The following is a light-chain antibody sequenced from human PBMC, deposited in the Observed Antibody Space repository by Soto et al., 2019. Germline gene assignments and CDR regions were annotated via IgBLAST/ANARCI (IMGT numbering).Light chain of an antibody. J-gene: IGKJ3*01. CDR2: KAS. CDR3: HQYNNNSPFT. CDR1: QSISSW. Sequence: DIQLTQSPSTLSASVGDRVTLTCRASQSISSWLAWYQQKPGKAPKLLIYKASTLESGVPSRFSGSGSGTEFTLTISSLQPDDFATYYCHQYNNNSPFTFGPGTKVDIK. V-gene: IGKV1-5*03.